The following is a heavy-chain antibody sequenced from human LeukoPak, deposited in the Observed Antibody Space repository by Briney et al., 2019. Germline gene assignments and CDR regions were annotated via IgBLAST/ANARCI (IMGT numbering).Heavy chain of an antibody. J-gene: IGHJ5*02. CDR1: GFTFSSYA. CDR3: ARANCGGDCYNNWFDP. CDR2: ISYDGSNK. D-gene: IGHD2-21*02. V-gene: IGHV3-30*04. Sequence: PGRSLRLSCAASGFTFSSYAMHWVRQAPGKGLEWVAVISYDGSNKYYADSVKGRFTISRDNSKNTLYLQMNSLRAEDTAVYYCARANCGGDCYNNWFDPWGQGTLVTVSS.